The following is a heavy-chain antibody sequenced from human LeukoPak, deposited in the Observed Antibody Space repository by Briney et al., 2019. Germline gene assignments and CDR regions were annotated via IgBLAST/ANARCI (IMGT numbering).Heavy chain of an antibody. CDR1: GGTFSSYA. V-gene: IGHV1-69*13. J-gene: IGHJ4*02. D-gene: IGHD2-2*01. CDR2: IIPIFGTA. Sequence: ASVKVSCKASGGTFSSYAISWVRQAPGQGLEWMGGIIPIFGTANYAQKFQGRVTITADESTSTAYMELSSLRSEDTAVYYCAREDIVVVPAAILDYWGQGTLVTVSS. CDR3: AREDIVVVPAAILDY.